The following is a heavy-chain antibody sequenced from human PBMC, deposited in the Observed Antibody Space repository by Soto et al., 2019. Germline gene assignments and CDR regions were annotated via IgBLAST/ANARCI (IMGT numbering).Heavy chain of an antibody. Sequence: ELQLLESGGCLVQPGGSLRLSCAASGFTFSRSWMNWLRQAPVKGLEWVANIKEDGSEKDYVESVKGRFTISRDNAKNSLSLQMNILRAEDADVYYCATMNDYAPSLGIWGHGTMVTVSS. CDR3: ATMNDYAPSLGI. CDR1: GFTFSRSW. D-gene: IGHD3-16*01. V-gene: IGHV3-7*01. J-gene: IGHJ3*02. CDR2: IKEDGSEK.